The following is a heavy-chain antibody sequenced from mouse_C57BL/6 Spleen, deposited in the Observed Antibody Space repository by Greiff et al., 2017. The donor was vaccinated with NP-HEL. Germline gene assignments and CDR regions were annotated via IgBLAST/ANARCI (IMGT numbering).Heavy chain of an antibody. CDR2: IDPSDSYT. Sequence: QVQLQQPGAELVMPGASVKLSCKASGYTFTSYWMHWVKQRPGQGLEWIGEIDPSDSYTNYNQKFKGKSTLTVDKSSSTAYMQLSSLTSEDSAVYYCARAYYSKGVYFDYWGQGTTLTVSS. CDR3: ARAYYSKGVYFDY. CDR1: GYTFTSYW. V-gene: IGHV1-69*01. J-gene: IGHJ2*01. D-gene: IGHD2-5*01.